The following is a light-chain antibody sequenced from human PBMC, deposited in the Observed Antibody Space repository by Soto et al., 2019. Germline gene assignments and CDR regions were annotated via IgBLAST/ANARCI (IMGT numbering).Light chain of an antibody. Sequence: QSVLTQPPSVSGAPGQRLTTSCTGSSSNIGAGFDVHWYQQLPGAGPKLLIFANSIRPSGVPGRFSGSKSGTSASLAITGLQAEDEADYYCQSYDSSLSSYVFGTGTKVTVL. CDR1: SSNIGAGFD. J-gene: IGLJ1*01. V-gene: IGLV1-40*01. CDR2: ANS. CDR3: QSYDSSLSSYV.